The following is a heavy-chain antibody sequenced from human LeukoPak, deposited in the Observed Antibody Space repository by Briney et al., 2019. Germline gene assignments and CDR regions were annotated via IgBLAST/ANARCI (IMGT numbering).Heavy chain of an antibody. CDR1: GFTYSHYG. V-gene: IGHV3-33*06. J-gene: IGHJ4*02. Sequence: AGGSLRLSCAAPGFTYSHYGMHWVRQAPGKGLEWVAAIWSDGTEKYYGDAVKGRFTISRDNSINTLYLQMNSLTGEDTAVYYCAKDAERGFDYSNSLQYWGQGTLVTVSS. CDR2: IWSDGTEK. D-gene: IGHD4-11*01. CDR3: AKDAERGFDYSNSLQY.